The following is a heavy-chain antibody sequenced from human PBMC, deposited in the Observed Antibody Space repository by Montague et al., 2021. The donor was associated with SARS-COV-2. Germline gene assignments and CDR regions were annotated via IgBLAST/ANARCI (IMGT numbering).Heavy chain of an antibody. V-gene: IGHV4-31*03. CDR3: ASTYGGNLGYYYYYMDV. J-gene: IGHJ6*03. D-gene: IGHD4-23*01. CDR2: IYYSGST. Sequence: TLSLTCTVSGGPISSGGYYWSWIRPHPGKGLEWIGYIYYSGSTYYNPSLKSRVTISVDTSKNQFSLKLGSVTAADTAVYYCASTYGGNLGYYYYYMDVWGKGTTVTVSS. CDR1: GGPISSGGYY.